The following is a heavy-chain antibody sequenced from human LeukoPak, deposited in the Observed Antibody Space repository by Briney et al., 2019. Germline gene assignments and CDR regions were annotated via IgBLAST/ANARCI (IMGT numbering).Heavy chain of an antibody. D-gene: IGHD3-22*01. V-gene: IGHV5-51*01. CDR2: IYPGDSDT. CDR1: GYSFTSYW. CDR3: ARAAHYYDSSGYYISWVGFDY. Sequence: GESLKISCKGSGYSFTSYWIGWVRQMPGKGLEWMGIIYPGDSDTRYSPSFQGQVTISADKSISTAYLQWSSLKASDTAMYYCARAAHYYDSSGYYISWVGFDYWGQGTLVTVSS. J-gene: IGHJ4*02.